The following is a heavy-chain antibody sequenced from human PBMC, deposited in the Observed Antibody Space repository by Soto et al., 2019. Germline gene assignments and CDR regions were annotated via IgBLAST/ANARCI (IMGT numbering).Heavy chain of an antibody. D-gene: IGHD3-16*01. J-gene: IGHJ5*02. V-gene: IGHV4-59*01. Sequence: SETLSLTCSVSGGSIRRYYWSWILQPPGKGLEWFGSIDDSGSDNYNPSLKSRVTISVDTSMNQFSLKLRSVTAADPAVYYCARLDRLFGWFDPWGQGTLVTAS. CDR1: GGSIRRYY. CDR3: ARLDRLFGWFDP. CDR2: IDDSGSD.